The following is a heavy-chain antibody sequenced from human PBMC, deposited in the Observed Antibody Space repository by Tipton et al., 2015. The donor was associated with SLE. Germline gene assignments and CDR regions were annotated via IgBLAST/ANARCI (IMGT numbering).Heavy chain of an antibody. Sequence: TLSLTCAVSGGSISSSNWWSWVRQPPGKGLEWIGEIYHSGSTNYNPSLKSRVTISVDTSNNQFSLKLSSVTAADTAVYYCASGEMATIRGFDYWGQGTLVTVSS. CDR3: ASGEMATIRGFDY. CDR2: IYHSGST. CDR1: GGSISSSNW. J-gene: IGHJ4*02. V-gene: IGHV4-4*02. D-gene: IGHD5-24*01.